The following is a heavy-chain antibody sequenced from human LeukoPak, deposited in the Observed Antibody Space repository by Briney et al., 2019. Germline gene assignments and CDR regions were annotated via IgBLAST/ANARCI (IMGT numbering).Heavy chain of an antibody. CDR3: AREGAAAEDVNWFDP. CDR1: GYTFTGYY. CDR2: INPNSGGT. D-gene: IGHD6-25*01. V-gene: IGHV1-2*02. J-gene: IGHJ5*02. Sequence: ASVKVSCKASGYTFTGYYMHWVRQAPGQGLEWVGWINPNSGGTHYAQKFQDRVTMTRDTSISTAYMELNSLRSDDTAVYYCAREGAAAEDVNWFDPWGQGTLVTVSS.